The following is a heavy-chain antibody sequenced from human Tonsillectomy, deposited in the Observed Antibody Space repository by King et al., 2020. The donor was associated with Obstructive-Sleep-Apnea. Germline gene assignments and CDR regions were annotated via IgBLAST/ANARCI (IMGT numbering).Heavy chain of an antibody. J-gene: IGHJ6*02. D-gene: IGHD4-23*01. CDR1: GFTFSRYS. V-gene: IGHV3-30-3*01. CDR2: ISYVGRSK. CDR3: ARDLDYGGNYYYGMDV. Sequence: VQLVESGGGVVQPGRSLRLSGAASGFTFSRYSIHWFRQAPGKGLEWVAVISYVGRSKYYVDYVKGQFTISRDNSKNTLYLQMNIVRAEDTDVYYSARDLDYGGNYYYGMDVWGQGTTGTVSS.